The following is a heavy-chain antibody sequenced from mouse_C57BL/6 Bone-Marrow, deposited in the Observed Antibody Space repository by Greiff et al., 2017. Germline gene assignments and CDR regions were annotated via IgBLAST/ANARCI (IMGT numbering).Heavy chain of an antibody. CDR1: GYTFTSYW. Sequence: VQLQQPGAELVRPGSSVKLSCKASGYTFTSYWMHWVKQRPIQGLEWIGNIDPSDSETHYNQKFKDKATLTVDKSSSTAYMQLSSLTSEDSAVYYCARGDYDVHWFAYWGQGTLVTVSA. CDR2: IDPSDSET. V-gene: IGHV1-52*01. CDR3: ARGDYDVHWFAY. D-gene: IGHD2-4*01. J-gene: IGHJ3*01.